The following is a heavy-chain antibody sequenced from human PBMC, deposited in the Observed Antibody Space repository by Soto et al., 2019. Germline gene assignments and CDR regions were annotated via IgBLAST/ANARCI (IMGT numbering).Heavy chain of an antibody. CDR2: IIPISGTA. CDR3: ARERYYELWSGSNWFDP. D-gene: IGHD3-3*01. J-gene: IGHJ5*02. CDR1: GGTFSSYA. V-gene: IGHV1-69*12. Sequence: QVQLVQSGAEVKKPGSSVKVSCEASGGTFSSYAITWVRQAPGQGLEWMGGIIPISGTANYAQKFQDRVTITADDSTSTAYMELSSLRSEDTAMYYYARERYYELWSGSNWFDPWGQGTLVTVSS.